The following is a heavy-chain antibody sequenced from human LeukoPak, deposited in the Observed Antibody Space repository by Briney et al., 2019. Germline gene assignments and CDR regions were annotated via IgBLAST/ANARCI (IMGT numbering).Heavy chain of an antibody. Sequence: SETLSLTCTVSGGSISSGDYYWSWIRQPPGKGLEWIGYICYSGSTYYNPSLKSRLTISVDTSKNQFSLKLSSVTAADTAVYYCARNYYFHYYMDVWGKGTTVTVSS. J-gene: IGHJ6*03. V-gene: IGHV4-30-4*08. CDR1: GGSISSGDYY. CDR3: ARNYYFHYYMDV. CDR2: ICYSGST.